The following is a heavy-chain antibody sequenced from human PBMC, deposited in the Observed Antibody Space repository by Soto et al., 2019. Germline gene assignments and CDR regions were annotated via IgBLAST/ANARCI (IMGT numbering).Heavy chain of an antibody. J-gene: IGHJ3*02. V-gene: IGHV3-30-3*01. CDR1: GFTFSSYA. D-gene: IGHD1-26*01. Sequence: QVQLVESGGGVVQPGRSLRLSCAASGFTFSSYAMHWVRQAPGKGLEWVAVISYDGSNKYYADSVKGRFTISRDNSKNTLYLQMNSLRAEDTAVYYCWVGATPRDAFDIWGQGTMLTVSS. CDR2: ISYDGSNK. CDR3: WVGATPRDAFDI.